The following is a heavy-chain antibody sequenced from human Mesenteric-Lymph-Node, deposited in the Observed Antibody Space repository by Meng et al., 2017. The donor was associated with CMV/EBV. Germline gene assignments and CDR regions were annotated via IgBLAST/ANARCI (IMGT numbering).Heavy chain of an antibody. CDR1: GYSFTSYY. CDR3: ARAKLGYSSRGGWFDP. J-gene: IGHJ5*02. Sequence: SGYSFTSYYVHWVRQAPGQGREWMGIIDPVDGSTTYPQRLKGRVTMTSDTSTTTVYMELSSLRSEDTAVYYCARAKLGYSSRGGWFDPWGQGTLVTVSS. V-gene: IGHV1-46*04. D-gene: IGHD2-2*01. CDR2: IDPVDGST.